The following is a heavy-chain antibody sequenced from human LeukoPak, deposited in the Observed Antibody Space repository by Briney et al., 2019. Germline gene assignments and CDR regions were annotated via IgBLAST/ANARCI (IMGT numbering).Heavy chain of an antibody. D-gene: IGHD3-10*01. Sequence: PSETLSLTCAVSGGSISSGGYSWSWIRQPPGKGLEWIGYIYYSGSTYYNPSLKSRVTISVDTSKNQFSLKLSSVTAADTAVYYCARVDGSGSPRVDYWGQGTLVTVSS. CDR1: GGSISSGGYS. CDR3: ARVDGSGSPRVDY. J-gene: IGHJ4*02. V-gene: IGHV4-30-4*07. CDR2: IYYSGST.